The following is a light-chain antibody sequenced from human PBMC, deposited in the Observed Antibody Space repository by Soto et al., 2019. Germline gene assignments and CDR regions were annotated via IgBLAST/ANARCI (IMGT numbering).Light chain of an antibody. CDR1: QSVSSSY. CDR3: QQYQSLT. J-gene: IGKJ4*01. Sequence: EIVLTQSPSILSFSPVDRATLSFRASQSVSSSYLAWYQHKPGQAPRLLIHGASSRVTGIPDRFSGSGSGTDFTLTITRLEPEDFAVYYCQQYQSLTFGGGTKVDIK. CDR2: GAS. V-gene: IGKV3-20*01.